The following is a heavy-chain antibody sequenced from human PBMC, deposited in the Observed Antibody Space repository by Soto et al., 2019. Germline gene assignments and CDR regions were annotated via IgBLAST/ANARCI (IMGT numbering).Heavy chain of an antibody. Sequence: PGESLKISCKGSGYTFTYYWIGWVRQMPGKGLEWMGIIYPGDSDTKYNPSFQGQVTISADKSITTTYLQWSSLKASDTAIYYCAASIFYYGMDVWGQGTTVTVSS. V-gene: IGHV5-51*01. CDR1: GYTFTYYW. J-gene: IGHJ6*02. CDR3: AASIFYYGMDV. CDR2: IYPGDSDT.